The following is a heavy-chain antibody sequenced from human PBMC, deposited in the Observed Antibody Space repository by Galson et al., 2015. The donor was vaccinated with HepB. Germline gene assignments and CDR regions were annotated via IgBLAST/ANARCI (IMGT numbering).Heavy chain of an antibody. CDR3: ARDLHRVRGYSYGPLPRHYYGMDV. CDR1: GYTFTSYG. D-gene: IGHD5-18*01. J-gene: IGHJ6*02. CDR2: ISAYNGNT. V-gene: IGHV1-18*01. Sequence: SVKVSCKASGYTFTSYGISWVRQAPGQGLEWMGWISAYNGNTNYAQNLQGRVTMTTDTSTSTAYMELRSLRSDDTAVYYCARDLHRVRGYSYGPLPRHYYGMDVWGHGTTATVSS.